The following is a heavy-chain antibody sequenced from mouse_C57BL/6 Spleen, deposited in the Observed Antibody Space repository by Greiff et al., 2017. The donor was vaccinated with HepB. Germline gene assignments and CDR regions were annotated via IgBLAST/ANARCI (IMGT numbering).Heavy chain of an antibody. Sequence: EVKVVESGGGLVKPGGSLKLSCAASGFTFSDYGMHWVRQAPEKGLEWVAYISSGSSTIYYADTVKGRFTISRDNAKNTLFLQMTSLRSEDTAMYYCATTTVVGFDYWGQGTTLTVSS. CDR3: ATTTVVGFDY. V-gene: IGHV5-17*01. D-gene: IGHD1-1*01. J-gene: IGHJ2*01. CDR2: ISSGSSTI. CDR1: GFTFSDYG.